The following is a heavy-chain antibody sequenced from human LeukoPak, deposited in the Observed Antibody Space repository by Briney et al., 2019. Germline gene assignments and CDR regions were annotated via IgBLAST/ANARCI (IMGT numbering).Heavy chain of an antibody. CDR1: GYTFTSYA. Sequence: VKVSCRASGYTFTSYAMNWVRQAPGQGLEWMGWINTNTGNPTYAQGFTGRFVFSLDTSVSTAYLQISSLKAEDTAVYYCARDLFPSIAAAGTGEGWFDPWGQGTLVTVSS. J-gene: IGHJ5*02. D-gene: IGHD6-13*01. CDR2: INTNTGNP. V-gene: IGHV7-4-1*02. CDR3: ARDLFPSIAAAGTGEGWFDP.